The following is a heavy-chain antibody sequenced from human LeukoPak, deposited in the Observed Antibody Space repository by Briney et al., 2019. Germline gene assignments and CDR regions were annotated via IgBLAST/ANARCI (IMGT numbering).Heavy chain of an antibody. CDR3: ASEGIAAASDAFDI. Sequence: ASVKVSCKASGYTFTSYDINWVRQAPGQGLEWMGWISAYNGNTNYAQKLQGRVTMTTDTSTSTAYMELRSLRSDDTAVYYCASEGIAAASDAFDIWGQGTMVTVSS. V-gene: IGHV1-18*01. J-gene: IGHJ3*02. CDR2: ISAYNGNT. CDR1: GYTFTSYD. D-gene: IGHD6-13*01.